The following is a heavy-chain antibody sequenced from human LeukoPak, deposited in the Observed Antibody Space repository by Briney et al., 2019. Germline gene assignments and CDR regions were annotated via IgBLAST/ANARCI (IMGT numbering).Heavy chain of an antibody. J-gene: IGHJ6*03. Sequence: GGSLRLSCTASGFSFNNYWMSWVRQAPGNGLEWLGNIREDGSEKYYVDSVKGRFTVSRDNAKNSLYLQVNSLRAEDTAVYYCARLNYDFWSGVWEGYYMDVWGKGTTVTVSS. CDR2: IREDGSEK. CDR3: ARLNYDFWSGVWEGYYMDV. CDR1: GFSFNNYW. V-gene: IGHV3-7*01. D-gene: IGHD3-3*01.